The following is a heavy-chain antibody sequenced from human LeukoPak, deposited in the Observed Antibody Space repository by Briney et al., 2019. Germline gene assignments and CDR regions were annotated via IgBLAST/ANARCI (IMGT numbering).Heavy chain of an antibody. J-gene: IGHJ3*02. D-gene: IGHD3-22*01. V-gene: IGHV1-69*13. CDR2: IIPIFGTA. CDR3: ARDGDYYDSSGWPHAFDI. CDR1: GYTLTELS. Sequence: ASVKVSCKVSGYTLTELSMHWVRQAPGKGLEWMGGIIPIFGTANYAQKFQGRVTITADESTSTAYMELSSLRSEDTAVYYCARDGDYYDSSGWPHAFDIWGQGTMVTVSS.